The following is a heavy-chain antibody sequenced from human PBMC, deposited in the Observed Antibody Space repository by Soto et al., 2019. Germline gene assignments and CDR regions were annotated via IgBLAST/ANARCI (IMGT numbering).Heavy chain of an antibody. V-gene: IGHV4-4*02. CDR1: GGSISSSNW. CDR3: ARVVRYDFWSGYYGHGMDV. J-gene: IGHJ6*02. CDR2: IYHSGST. D-gene: IGHD3-3*01. Sequence: NPSETLSLTCAVSGGSISSSNWWSWVRQPPGKGLEWIGEIYHSGSTNYNPSLKSRVTISVDKSKNQFSLKLSSVTAADTAVYYCARVVRYDFWSGYYGHGMDVWGQGTTVTVSS.